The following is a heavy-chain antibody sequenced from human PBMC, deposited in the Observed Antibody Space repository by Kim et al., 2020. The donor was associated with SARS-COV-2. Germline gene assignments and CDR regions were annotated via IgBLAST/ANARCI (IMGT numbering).Heavy chain of an antibody. V-gene: IGHV4-39*01. J-gene: IGHJ2*01. D-gene: IGHD3-22*01. CDR2: IYYSGST. CDR3: AGQGGITMTVVVIQGAFDL. CDR1: GGSISSSSYY. Sequence: SETLSLTCTVSGGSISSSSYYWGWIRQPPGKGLEWIGSIYYSGSTYYNPSLKSRVTISVDTSKNQFSLKLSSVTAADTAVYYCAGQGGITMTVVVIQGAFDLWGSGTLVTVSS.